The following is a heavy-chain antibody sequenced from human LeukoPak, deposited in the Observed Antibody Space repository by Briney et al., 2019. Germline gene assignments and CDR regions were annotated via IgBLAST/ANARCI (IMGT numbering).Heavy chain of an antibody. CDR2: INYSGST. J-gene: IGHJ5*02. CDR3: ARYGSGSTWFDP. V-gene: IGHV4-30-4*01. CDR1: GGSISSDNYQ. Sequence: SETLSLTCTVSGGSISSDNYQWSWIRQPPGKGLEWIGYINYSGSTYYNPSLKSRVTISVDTSKNHFSLKLSSVTAADTAVYYCARYGSGSTWFDPWGQGTLVTVSS. D-gene: IGHD3-10*01.